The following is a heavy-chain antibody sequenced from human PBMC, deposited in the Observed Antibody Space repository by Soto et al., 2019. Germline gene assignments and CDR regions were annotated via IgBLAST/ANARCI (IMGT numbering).Heavy chain of an antibody. J-gene: IGHJ4*02. CDR2: IDPSDSQT. Sequence: GESLKISCKGSGYSFAGYWITWVRQKPGKGLEWMGRIDPSDSQTYYSPSFRGHVTISVTKSITTVFLQWRSLRASDTAMYYCARQIYDSDTGPNFKYYFDSWGQATPVTVSS. CDR1: GYSFAGYW. CDR3: ARQIYDSDTGPNFKYYFDS. V-gene: IGHV5-10-1*01. D-gene: IGHD5-12*01.